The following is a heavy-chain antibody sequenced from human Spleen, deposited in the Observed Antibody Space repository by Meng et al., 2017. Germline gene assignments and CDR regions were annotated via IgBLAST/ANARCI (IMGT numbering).Heavy chain of an antibody. CDR3: ARGNGDYEPYFDY. CDR2: IYYSGST. V-gene: IGHV4-30-4*01. J-gene: IGHJ4*02. Sequence: QVQLQESGPGLVKPSQTLSLTCTVSGGSISSGDYYWSWIRQPPGKGLEWIAYIYYSGSTYYNPSLKSRVTISVDTSKNQFSLNLISVTAADTAVYYCARGNGDYEPYFDYWGQGTLVTVSS. D-gene: IGHD4-17*01. CDR1: GGSISSGDYY.